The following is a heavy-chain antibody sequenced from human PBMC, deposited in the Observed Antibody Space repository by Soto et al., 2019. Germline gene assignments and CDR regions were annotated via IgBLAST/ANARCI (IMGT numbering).Heavy chain of an antibody. V-gene: IGHV4-4*09. CDR3: ASIWFGDFDY. J-gene: IGHJ4*01. CDR1: GGSISSYY. CDR2: FHSSGAT. D-gene: IGHD3-10*01. Sequence: SETLSLTCTVSGGSISSYYWSLIRQPPGKGLEWIGYFHSSGATYKDPSLKSRVTISVDTSKNQISLKLDSVTAADTAVYYCASIWFGDFDYWGHGTLVTVSS.